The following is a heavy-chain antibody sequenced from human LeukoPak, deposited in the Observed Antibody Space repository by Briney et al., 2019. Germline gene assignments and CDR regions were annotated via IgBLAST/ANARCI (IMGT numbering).Heavy chain of an antibody. D-gene: IGHD3-16*02. V-gene: IGHV4-34*01. CDR1: GESFSSYY. J-gene: IGHJ4*02. Sequence: SETLSLTCAVYGESFSSYYWSWIRQPPGKGLEWIGEINHSGSTNYNPSLKSRVTISVDTSKNQFSLKLSSVTAADTAVYYCARHARTVWGSYRPKEIDYWGQGTLVTVSS. CDR2: INHSGST. CDR3: ARHARTVWGSYRPKEIDY.